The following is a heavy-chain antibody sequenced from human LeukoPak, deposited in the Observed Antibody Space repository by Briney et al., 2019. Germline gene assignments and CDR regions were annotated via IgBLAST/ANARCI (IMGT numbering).Heavy chain of an antibody. CDR2: IYNSANT. J-gene: IGHJ3*02. CDR1: GDXISSSSYC. V-gene: IGHV4-39*01. D-gene: IGHD5-12*01. CDR3: TRHSRSAYTGYENAFDI. Sequence: SETLSLTCTVSGDXISSSSYCWAWLRQPPGKGLEWVGNIYNSANTHYNPSLKTRITMSVDTSKNQFSLKLNSVTAADTGIYYCTRHSRSAYTGYENAFDIWGQGTMVTVSS.